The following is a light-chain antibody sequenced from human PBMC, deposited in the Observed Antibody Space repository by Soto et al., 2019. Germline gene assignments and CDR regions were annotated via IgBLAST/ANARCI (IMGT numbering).Light chain of an antibody. CDR1: WSNIGPNS. CDR2: DND. V-gene: IGLV1-51*01. J-gene: IGLJ1*01. Sequence: QSVLTQPPSVSAAAGQKITISCSGGWSNIGPNSVSWYRQLPRTAPKLLIYDNDKRPSGIPDRFSGSKSGTPATLDITGLQAGDEADYYCGAWDTSLKTYFFGTGTKVTVL. CDR3: GAWDTSLKTYF.